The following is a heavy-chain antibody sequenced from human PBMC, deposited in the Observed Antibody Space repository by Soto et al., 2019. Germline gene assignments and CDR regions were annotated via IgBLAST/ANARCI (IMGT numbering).Heavy chain of an antibody. CDR3: ARGFSNSITTRFDS. J-gene: IGHJ4*02. Sequence: VHLQQWGAGLLRPSETLSLTCTVSGESFSGYYWSWIRQSPEKGLEWIGEVYDSGETKYNPSLKSRVTISEDPSQNQFSLRMSSMTAADTAVYYCARGFSNSITTRFDSWGQGTLVTVSS. CDR2: VYDSGET. CDR1: GESFSGYY. V-gene: IGHV4-34*01. D-gene: IGHD4-4*01.